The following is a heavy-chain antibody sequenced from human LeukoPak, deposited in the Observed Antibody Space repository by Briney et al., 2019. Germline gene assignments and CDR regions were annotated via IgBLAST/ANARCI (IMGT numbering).Heavy chain of an antibody. Sequence: GGSLRLSCAASGFTFSSYGMHWVRQAPGKGLEWVAVISYDGSNKYYADSVKGRFTISRDNSKNTLSLQMNSLRAEDTAVYYCAKDIPHHCSGGSCYISGSPTTPDYWGQGTLVTVSS. CDR3: AKDIPHHCSGGSCYISGSPTTPDY. D-gene: IGHD2-15*01. CDR2: ISYDGSNK. CDR1: GFTFSSYG. V-gene: IGHV3-30*18. J-gene: IGHJ4*02.